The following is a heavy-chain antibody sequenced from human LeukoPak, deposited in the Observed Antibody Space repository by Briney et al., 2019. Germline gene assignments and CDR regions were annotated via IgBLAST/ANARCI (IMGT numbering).Heavy chain of an antibody. Sequence: SVKVSCKASGGTFSSYAISWVRQAPGQGLEWMGGIIPIFGTANYAQKFQGRVTITADESTSTAYMELSSLRSEDTAVYYCASRREDYGDYEDYWGQGTLVTVSS. CDR1: GGTFSSYA. V-gene: IGHV1-69*13. CDR2: IIPIFGTA. J-gene: IGHJ4*02. CDR3: ASRREDYGDYEDY. D-gene: IGHD4-17*01.